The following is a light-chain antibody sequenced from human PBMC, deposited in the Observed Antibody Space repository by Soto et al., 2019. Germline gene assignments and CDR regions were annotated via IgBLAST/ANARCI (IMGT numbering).Light chain of an antibody. V-gene: IGKV3-11*01. Sequence: VELTQSPATLSLSPGERATLSCRASQSVGSNLVWYQQKSGQAPRLLIYDASDRATGIPARFSGSGSGTDFTLTISSLESEDFAVYYCQQRGHWVSFGGGPKVEI. CDR3: QQRGHWVS. J-gene: IGKJ4*01. CDR1: QSVGSN. CDR2: DAS.